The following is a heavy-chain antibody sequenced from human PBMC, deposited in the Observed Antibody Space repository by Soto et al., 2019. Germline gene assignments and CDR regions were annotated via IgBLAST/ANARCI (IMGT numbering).Heavy chain of an antibody. V-gene: IGHV3-23*01. CDR3: ARDWTGDTCPCLDV. D-gene: IGHD3-3*01. CDR1: GFTFSNYA. CDR2: FSGSGGST. Sequence: EVQLLESGGGLVQPGGSLRLSCAAAGFTFSNYALTCVRQSPGKGLEWVSTFSGSGGSTYYADSVRGRFTISRDNSKNTLFLQMNSLRVEDTAIYYCARDWTGDTCPCLDVWGQGTTVSVSS. J-gene: IGHJ6*02.